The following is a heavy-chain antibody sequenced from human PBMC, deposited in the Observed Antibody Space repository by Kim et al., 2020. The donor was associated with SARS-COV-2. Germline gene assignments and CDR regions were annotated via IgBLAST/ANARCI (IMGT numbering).Heavy chain of an antibody. Sequence: GGSLRLSCAASGFTVSSNYMSWVRQAPGKGLEWVSVIYSGGSTYYADSVKGRFTISRDNSKNTLYLQMNSLRAEDTAVYYCARDPSSGYDYYYYYGMDVWGQGTTVTVSS. CDR1: GFTVSSNY. J-gene: IGHJ6*02. D-gene: IGHD5-12*01. CDR2: IYSGGST. CDR3: ARDPSSGYDYYYYYGMDV. V-gene: IGHV3-66*01.